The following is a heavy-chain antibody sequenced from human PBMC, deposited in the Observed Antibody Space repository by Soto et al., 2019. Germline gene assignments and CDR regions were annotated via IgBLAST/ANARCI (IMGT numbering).Heavy chain of an antibody. Sequence: QQQLQESGSGLVKPSETLSLTCAVSGGSISSGAYSWSWIRQPPGKGLEWIAYIYQSGSTYYNPSLKTLVTILVDRSKNQFSLKLTSVTAADTAGFYCARANPGLNCLDVWGQGTMVTVSS. CDR3: ARANPGLNCLDV. J-gene: IGHJ3*01. D-gene: IGHD2-21*01. CDR2: IYQSGST. V-gene: IGHV4-30-2*01. CDR1: GGSISSGAYS.